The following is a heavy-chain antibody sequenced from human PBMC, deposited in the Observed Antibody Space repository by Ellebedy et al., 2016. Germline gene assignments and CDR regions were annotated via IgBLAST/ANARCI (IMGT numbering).Heavy chain of an antibody. Sequence: SETLSLXCTVSGGSISSYYWSWIRQPAGKGLEWIGRIYTSGSTNYNPSLKSRVTMSVDTSKNQFSLKLSSVTAADTAVYYCARARDCSSTSCYSYGYYYYMDVWGKGTTVTVSS. CDR3: ARARDCSSTSCYSYGYYYYMDV. CDR2: IYTSGST. V-gene: IGHV4-4*07. CDR1: GGSISSYY. D-gene: IGHD2-2*01. J-gene: IGHJ6*03.